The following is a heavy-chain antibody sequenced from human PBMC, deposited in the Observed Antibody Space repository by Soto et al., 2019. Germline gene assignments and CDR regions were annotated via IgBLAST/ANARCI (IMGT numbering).Heavy chain of an antibody. D-gene: IGHD3-10*01. CDR3: ARKVSGSTGRPDLWYFDL. CDR1: GFTFSGYA. V-gene: IGHV3-23*01. Sequence: EVQLLDSGGGLVQPGGSLRLSCAASGFTFSGYALTWVRQAPGKGLEWVPAISGGGDATFYADSVKGRFTISRDNSKNTLYLQMNTLRAEDTAVDYCARKVSGSTGRPDLWYFDLWGRGTLVTVSS. CDR2: ISGGGDAT. J-gene: IGHJ2*01.